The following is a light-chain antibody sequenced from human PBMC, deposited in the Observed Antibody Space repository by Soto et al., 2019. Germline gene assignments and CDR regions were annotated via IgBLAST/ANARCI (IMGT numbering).Light chain of an antibody. CDR3: QQLNSHPLT. Sequence: IQLTQSPSSLSASVGDRVTFTCRASQGISSYLAWYQQKPGKVPKLLIHAASTLQSGVLSRFSGSGSGKDFTLTRSRLQPEDFATYYCQQLNSHPLTVGQGTRLEIK. CDR1: QGISSY. V-gene: IGKV1-9*01. CDR2: AAS. J-gene: IGKJ5*01.